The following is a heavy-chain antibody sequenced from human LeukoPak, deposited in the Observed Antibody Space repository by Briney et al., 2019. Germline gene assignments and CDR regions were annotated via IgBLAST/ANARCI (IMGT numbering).Heavy chain of an antibody. J-gene: IGHJ6*02. CDR2: ISSSSSYI. Sequence: GGSLRLSCAASGFTFSSYSMNWVRQAPGKGLEWVSSISSSSSYIYYADSVKGRFTISRDNAKNSLYLQMNSLRAEDTAVYYCAREIYGSRSYYKTYYYYYGMDVWGQGTTVTVSS. CDR1: GFTFSSYS. V-gene: IGHV3-21*01. CDR3: AREIYGSRSYYKTYYYYYGMDV. D-gene: IGHD3-10*01.